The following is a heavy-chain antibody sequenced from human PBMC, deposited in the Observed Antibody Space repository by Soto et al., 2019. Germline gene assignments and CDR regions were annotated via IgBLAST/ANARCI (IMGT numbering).Heavy chain of an antibody. V-gene: IGHV4-34*01. CDR2: IHHSGRT. J-gene: IGHJ4*02. Sequence: QVHLQQWGAGLLKPSETLSLTCALYGGPFDGYYWSWVRQSPGKGLEWIGEIHHSGRTKYNPSLKSRVSLSVDTSTKHFSLRLTSVTAADRGVYYCARGVDSWSGYLFWGQGTPVTVSS. CDR1: GGPFDGYY. CDR3: ARGVDSWSGYLF. D-gene: IGHD3-3*01.